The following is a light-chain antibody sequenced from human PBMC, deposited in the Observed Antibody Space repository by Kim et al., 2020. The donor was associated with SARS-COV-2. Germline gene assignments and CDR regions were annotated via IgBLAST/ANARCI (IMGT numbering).Light chain of an antibody. CDR3: QVWDSSTVV. J-gene: IGLJ2*01. CDR2: RDS. CDR1: KIGRKN. V-gene: IGLV3-9*01. Sequence: SYELTQPLSVSVALGQTARITCGGNKIGRKNVHWYQQKPGQAPVLVIYRDSNRPSGIPERFSGSNSGNTATLTISRAQGGDEADYYCQVWDSSTVVFGGGTQLTGL.